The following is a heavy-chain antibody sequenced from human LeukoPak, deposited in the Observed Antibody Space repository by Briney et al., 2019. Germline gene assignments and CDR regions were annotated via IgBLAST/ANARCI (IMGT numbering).Heavy chain of an antibody. D-gene: IGHD6-19*01. Sequence: PSETLSLTCSVSGGSISSYYCTWIRQPPGKGLEWIGYIHYNGNTNYNPSLKSRVTISVDTSKNQFSLKVTSVTAADTAVYYCARGPVAGASIDYWGQGTLVTVSS. J-gene: IGHJ4*02. CDR3: ARGPVAGASIDY. CDR2: IHYNGNT. V-gene: IGHV4-59*01. CDR1: GGSISSYY.